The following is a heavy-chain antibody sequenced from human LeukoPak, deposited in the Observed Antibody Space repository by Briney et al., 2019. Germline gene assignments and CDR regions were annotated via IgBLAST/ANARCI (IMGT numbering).Heavy chain of an antibody. J-gene: IGHJ4*02. Sequence: GGSLRLSCAASGFTFSSFAMHWVRQAPGKGLEYLSAIYSDGSRTYYADSAKGRFTISRDNSKNTLYFEMSSLRVEDTAVYYCVKSPGSGWPVWGQGTLLTVSS. V-gene: IGHV3-64D*06. CDR3: VKSPGSGWPV. CDR1: GFTFSSFA. CDR2: IYSDGSRT. D-gene: IGHD6-19*01.